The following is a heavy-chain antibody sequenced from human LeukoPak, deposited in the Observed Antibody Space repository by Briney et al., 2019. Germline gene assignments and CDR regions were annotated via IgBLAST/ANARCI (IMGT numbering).Heavy chain of an antibody. J-gene: IGHJ4*02. Sequence: SVKVSCKASGGTFSSYAISWVRQAPGQGLEWMGGTIPIFGTANYAQKFQGRVTITADESTSTAYMELSSLRSEDTAVYYCAARLRVDTAFDYWGQGTLVTVSS. CDR1: GGTFSSYA. D-gene: IGHD5-18*01. CDR3: AARLRVDTAFDY. CDR2: TIPIFGTA. V-gene: IGHV1-69*13.